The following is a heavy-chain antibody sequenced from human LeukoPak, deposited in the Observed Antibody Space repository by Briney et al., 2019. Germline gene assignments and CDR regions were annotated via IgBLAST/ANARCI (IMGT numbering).Heavy chain of an antibody. V-gene: IGHV1-46*01. CDR3: ARTYYYDSSGYYNQFPLDY. D-gene: IGHD3-22*01. Sequence: ASVKVSCKASGYTFTSYYMHWVRQAPGQGLEWMGIINPSGGSTSYAQKFQGRVTMTRDMSTSTVYMELSSLRSEDTAVYYCARTYYYDSSGYYNQFPLDYWGQGTLVTVPS. J-gene: IGHJ4*02. CDR2: INPSGGST. CDR1: GYTFTSYY.